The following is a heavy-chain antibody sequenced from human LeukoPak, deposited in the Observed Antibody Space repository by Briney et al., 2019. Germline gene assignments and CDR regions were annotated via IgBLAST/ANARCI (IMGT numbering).Heavy chain of an antibody. V-gene: IGHV3-7*01. Sequence: GGSLRLSCVVSGFTFSNYQMTWVRQAPGKGLEWVANIKEDGSGEYYVDSVKGRFSISRDNAHNSLYLQMSSLRAEDTAVYYCARWGVQWGPDYWGQGTLVTVSS. D-gene: IGHD1-26*01. CDR2: IKEDGSGE. CDR1: GFTFSNYQ. CDR3: ARWGVQWGPDY. J-gene: IGHJ4*02.